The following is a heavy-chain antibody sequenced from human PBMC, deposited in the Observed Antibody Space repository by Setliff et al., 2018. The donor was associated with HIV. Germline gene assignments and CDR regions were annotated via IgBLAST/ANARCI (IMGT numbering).Heavy chain of an antibody. CDR2: IYYSGST. CDR1: GGSISNYY. CDR3: ARDSRYYAPYYYYYYMDV. J-gene: IGHJ6*03. D-gene: IGHD2-2*01. V-gene: IGHV4-59*12. Sequence: SETLSLTCTVSGGSISNYYWSWIRQPPGKGLEWIGYIYYSGSTYYNPSLKSRVTISVDTSKNQFSLKLSSVTAADTAVYYCARDSRYYAPYYYYYYMDVWGKGTTVTVSS.